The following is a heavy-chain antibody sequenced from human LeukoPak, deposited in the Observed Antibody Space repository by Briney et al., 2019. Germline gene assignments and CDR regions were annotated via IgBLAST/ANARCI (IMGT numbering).Heavy chain of an antibody. J-gene: IGHJ4*02. D-gene: IGHD3-10*01. V-gene: IGHV3-23*01. CDR3: AKAYYGSGSYGWFDY. Sequence: PGGPLRLSCAASGFTFSSSAMNWVRQAPGKGLEWVSTISGTGDRTYYADSVKGRFTISRDNSKNTLFLQMNSLRAEDTAIYYCAKAYYGSGSYGWFDYWGQGTLVTVSS. CDR2: ISGTGDRT. CDR1: GFTFSSSA.